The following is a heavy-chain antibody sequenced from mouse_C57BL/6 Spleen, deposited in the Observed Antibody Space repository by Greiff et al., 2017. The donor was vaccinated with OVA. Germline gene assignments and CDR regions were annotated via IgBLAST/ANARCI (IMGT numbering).Heavy chain of an antibody. CDR3: ARERGHLLPYFDD. D-gene: IGHD1-1*01. J-gene: IGHJ2*01. CDR2: IYPGSGST. Sequence: QVQLQQPGAELVKPGASVKMSCKASGYTFTSYWITWVKQRPGQGLEWIGDIYPGSGSTNYTEKFQSKATLTVDTSSSTAYMQLSSLTSEDSAVYYCARERGHLLPYFDDWGQGTTLTVSS. V-gene: IGHV1-55*01. CDR1: GYTFTSYW.